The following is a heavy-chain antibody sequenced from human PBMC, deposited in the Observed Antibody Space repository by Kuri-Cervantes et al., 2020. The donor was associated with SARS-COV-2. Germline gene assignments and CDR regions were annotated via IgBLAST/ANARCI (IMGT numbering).Heavy chain of an antibody. CDR2: FDPEDGET. CDR1: GYTLTELS. J-gene: IGHJ4*02. D-gene: IGHD1-26*01. Sequence: ASVKVSCKVSGYTLTELSMHWVRQAPGKGLEWMGGFDPEDGETIYPQKFQGRVTMTEDTSTDTAYMELSSLRSEDTAVYYCATVRWQWEPTSHFDYWGQGTLVTVSS. CDR3: ATVRWQWEPTSHFDY. V-gene: IGHV1-24*01.